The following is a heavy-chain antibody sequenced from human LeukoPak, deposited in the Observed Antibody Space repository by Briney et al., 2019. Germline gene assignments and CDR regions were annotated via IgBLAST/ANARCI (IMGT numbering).Heavy chain of an antibody. J-gene: IGHJ6*02. CDR2: IYYSGST. V-gene: IGHV4-59*01. Sequence: SETLSLTCTVSGGSISGYYWSWIRQPPGKGLEWIGYIYYSGSTNYNPSLKSRVTISVDTSKNQFSLKLSSVTAADTAVYYCARDSQKNYGMDVWRQGTTVAVSS. CDR1: GGSISGYY. CDR3: ARDSQKNYGMDV.